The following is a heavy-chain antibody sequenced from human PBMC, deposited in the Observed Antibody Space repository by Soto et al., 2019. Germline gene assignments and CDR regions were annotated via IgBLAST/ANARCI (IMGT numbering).Heavy chain of an antibody. CDR2: INPNSGAT. Sequence: ASVKVSCKASGYSFTAYRIHWVRQAPGQGLEWMGWINPNSGATTYAPRFQGRVTMTRDTSSKKAYMEVSSLTSDDTALYYCARDRRVRRGKTHTGGSPRTCLGPWGKRTLATVPS. J-gene: IGHJ5*02. CDR1: GYSFTAYR. D-gene: IGHD3-16*01. CDR3: ARDRRVRRGKTHTGGSPRTCLGP. V-gene: IGHV1-2*02.